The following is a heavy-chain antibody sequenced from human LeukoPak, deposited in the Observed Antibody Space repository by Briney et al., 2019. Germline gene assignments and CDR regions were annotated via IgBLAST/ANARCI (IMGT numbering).Heavy chain of an antibody. D-gene: IGHD3-10*01. CDR3: ARGGYYGSGNDFGFDP. V-gene: IGHV4-59*01. J-gene: IGHJ5*02. CDR2: IHYTGST. Sequence: SETLSLTCTVSGGSISSYYWSWIRQSPGKGLECIGYIHYTGSTNYNPSLKSRVTISVETSKNQFSLKLKSVTAADTAVYYCARGGYYGSGNDFGFDPWGQGTLVTVSS. CDR1: GGSISSYY.